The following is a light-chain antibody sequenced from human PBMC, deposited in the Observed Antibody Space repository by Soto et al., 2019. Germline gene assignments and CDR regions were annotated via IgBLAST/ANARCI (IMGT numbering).Light chain of an antibody. V-gene: IGKV3-20*01. CDR1: QSLGSTF. CDR2: GAS. CDR3: HQYGTLPLS. J-gene: IGKJ4*01. Sequence: EILLTQSPGTLSLSPGDRATLSCRASQSLGSTFLAWYQQKSGQSPRILIYGASDRATDIPDRFSGSGSGADFTLTISRLEPEDFAVYFCHQYGTLPLSFGGGTKVEIK.